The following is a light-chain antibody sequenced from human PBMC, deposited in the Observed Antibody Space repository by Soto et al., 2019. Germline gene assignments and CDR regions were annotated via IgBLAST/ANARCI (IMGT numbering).Light chain of an antibody. Sequence: EIVLTQAPGTLSLSPGERATLSCRASQSVSSSYLAWYQQKPGQAPRLLIYDTSNRATGIPDRFSGSGSGTAFTLTISRLEPENFAVYYCQRYGNSPRTFGQGTKV. CDR2: DTS. J-gene: IGKJ1*01. V-gene: IGKV3-20*01. CDR3: QRYGNSPRT. CDR1: QSVSSSY.